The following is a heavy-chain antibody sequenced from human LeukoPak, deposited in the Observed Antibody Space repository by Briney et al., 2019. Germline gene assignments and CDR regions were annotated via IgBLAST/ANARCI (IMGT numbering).Heavy chain of an antibody. CDR3: ARDRSYDSSGTIGY. Sequence: ASVKVSCRASGYTFTGYYMHWVRQAPGQGLEWMGWINPNSGGTNYAQKFQGRVTITRDTSISTAYMELSRLRSDDTAVYYCARDRSYDSSGTIGYWGQGTLVTVSS. CDR1: GYTFTGYY. J-gene: IGHJ4*02. CDR2: INPNSGGT. D-gene: IGHD3-22*01. V-gene: IGHV1-2*02.